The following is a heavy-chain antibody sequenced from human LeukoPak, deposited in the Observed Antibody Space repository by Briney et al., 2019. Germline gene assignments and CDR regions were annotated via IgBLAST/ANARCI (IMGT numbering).Heavy chain of an antibody. CDR1: GGSLSGYY. J-gene: IGHJ4*02. Sequence: SETLSLTCAVYGGSLSGYYWSWIRQPPGKGLEWIGEINHSGNTDYNPSLKSRLTISVDTSKNQFSLKVNSVTAADTAVYYCARASYGGNPIDYWGQGTLVTVSS. CDR2: INHSGNT. D-gene: IGHD4-23*01. CDR3: ARASYGGNPIDY. V-gene: IGHV4-34*01.